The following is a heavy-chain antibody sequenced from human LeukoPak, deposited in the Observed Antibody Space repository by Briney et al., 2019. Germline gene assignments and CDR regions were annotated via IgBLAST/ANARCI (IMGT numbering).Heavy chain of an antibody. J-gene: IGHJ6*03. CDR1: GGSFSGYY. D-gene: IGHD6-13*01. CDR2: INHSGST. CDR3: ARNPAAGPKMGSYYYYYYMDV. Sequence: SETLSLTCAVYGGSFSGYYWSWIRQPPGKGLEWIGEINHSGSTNYNPSLKSRVDISVETSKNQFSLQLSSVTAPHTAVYYFARNPAAGPKMGSYYYYYYMDVWGKGTTVTVSS. V-gene: IGHV4-34*01.